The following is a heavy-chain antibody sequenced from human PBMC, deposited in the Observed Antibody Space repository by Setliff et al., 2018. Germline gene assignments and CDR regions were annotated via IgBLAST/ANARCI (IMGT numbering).Heavy chain of an antibody. CDR2: VDWDDDE. V-gene: IGHV2-70*04. J-gene: IGHJ4*02. D-gene: IGHD3-22*01. CDR3: ARDSREYYFDY. Sequence: SGPTLVNPTQTLTLTCTYSGFSFGISGMRLSWIRQAPGKALEWLARVDWDDDEFYSTSLATRLTISKDTFKNQVILTMTNMDPADTATYFCARDSREYYFDYWGQGILVTVSS. CDR1: GFSFGISGMR.